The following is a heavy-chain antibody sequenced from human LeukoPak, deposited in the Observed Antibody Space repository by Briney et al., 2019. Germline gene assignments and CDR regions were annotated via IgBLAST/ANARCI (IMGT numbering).Heavy chain of an antibody. Sequence: SETLSLTCTVSGGSISSSSYYWGWIRQPPGKGLEWIGSIYYSGSTYYNPSLKSRVTISVDTSENQFSLKLSSVTAADTAVYYCARGGYYDSSGSRDAFDIWGQGTMVTVSS. D-gene: IGHD3-22*01. J-gene: IGHJ3*02. CDR3: ARGGYYDSSGSRDAFDI. CDR2: IYYSGST. V-gene: IGHV4-39*01. CDR1: GGSISSSSYY.